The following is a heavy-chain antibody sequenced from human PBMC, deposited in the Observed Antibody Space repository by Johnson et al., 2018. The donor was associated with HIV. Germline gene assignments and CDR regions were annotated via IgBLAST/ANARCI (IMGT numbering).Heavy chain of an antibody. CDR1: GFTFDDYG. J-gene: IGHJ3*02. Sequence: VQLVESGGGVVRPGGSLRLSCAASGFTFDDYGMSWVRQAPGKGLEWVSGIKWNGGSTGHADSVKGRFTISRDNAKNSLYLQINSLRAEDTALYYCAIDFVAFGECTAFDMWGQGTMVTVSS. D-gene: IGHD3-10*01. CDR3: AIDFVAFGECTAFDM. CDR2: IKWNGGST. V-gene: IGHV3-20*04.